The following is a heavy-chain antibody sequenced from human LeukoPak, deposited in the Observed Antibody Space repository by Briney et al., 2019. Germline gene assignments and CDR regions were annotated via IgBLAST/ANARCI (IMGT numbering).Heavy chain of an antibody. CDR1: GGTFSSYA. V-gene: IGHV1-69*13. Sequence: SSVKVSCKAPGGTFSSYAISWVRQAPGQGLEWMGGIIPIFGTANYAQKFQGRVTITADESTSTAYMELGSLRSEDTAVYYCARQYGSGSYYNGFFFDYWGQGTLVTVSS. CDR2: IIPIFGTA. J-gene: IGHJ4*02. D-gene: IGHD3-10*01. CDR3: ARQYGSGSYYNGFFFDY.